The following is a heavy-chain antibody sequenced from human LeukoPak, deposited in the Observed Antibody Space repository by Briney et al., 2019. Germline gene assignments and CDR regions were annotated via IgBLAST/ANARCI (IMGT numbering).Heavy chain of an antibody. D-gene: IGHD5-18*01. V-gene: IGHV3-53*01. Sequence: GGSLRLSCAASGFTVSSNYMSWVRQAPGKGLEWVSVIYSGGSTYYADSVKGRFTISRDNSKNTLYLQMNSLRAEDTAVYYCAREVKGYGSYYYYYMDVWGKGTTVTISS. J-gene: IGHJ6*03. CDR1: GFTVSSNY. CDR3: AREVKGYGSYYYYYMDV. CDR2: IYSGGST.